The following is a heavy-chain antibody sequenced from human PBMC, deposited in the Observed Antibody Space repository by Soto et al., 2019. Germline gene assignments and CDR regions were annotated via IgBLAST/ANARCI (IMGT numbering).Heavy chain of an antibody. D-gene: IGHD1-26*01. CDR2: ISANNGNT. CDR1: GYTFTSYG. V-gene: IGHV1-18*01. J-gene: IGHJ5*02. CDR3: ARMYRGGPVHNWFDP. Sequence: GASVKVSRKASGYTFTSYGISWVRQAPGEGLEWMGWISANNGNTNYAQKFQGRVTMTRNTSISTAYMELSSLRSEDTAVYYCARMYRGGPVHNWFDPWGQGTLVTVSS.